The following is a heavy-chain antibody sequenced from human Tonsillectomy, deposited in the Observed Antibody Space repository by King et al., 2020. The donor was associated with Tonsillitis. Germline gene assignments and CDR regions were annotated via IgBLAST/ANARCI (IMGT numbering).Heavy chain of an antibody. Sequence: VQLVESGGGVVQPGRSLRLSCAASGFTFSSYGMHWVRQAPGKGLEWVAVITYDGSNKYYADSVKGRFTISRDNSKNTLYLQMNSLRAEDTAVYYCAKDLDYFWGPGTLVPVPP. D-gene: IGHD2/OR15-2a*01. J-gene: IGHJ4*02. CDR1: GFTFSSYG. CDR2: ITYDGSNK. CDR3: AKDLDYF. V-gene: IGHV3-30*18.